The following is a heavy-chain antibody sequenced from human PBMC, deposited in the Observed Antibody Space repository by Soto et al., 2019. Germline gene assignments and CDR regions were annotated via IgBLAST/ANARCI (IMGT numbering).Heavy chain of an antibody. D-gene: IGHD2-15*01. J-gene: IGHJ6*03. CDR3: TRGYCSGGSCYKHNYYYYYMDV. CDR2: IRSKAYGGTT. Sequence: GGSLRLSCTASGFTFGDYAMSWFRQAPGKGLEWVGFIRSKAYGGTTEYAASVKGRFTISRDDSKSIAYLQMNSLKTEDTAVYYCTRGYCSGGSCYKHNYYYYYMDVWGKGTTVTVSS. CDR1: GFTFGDYA. V-gene: IGHV3-49*03.